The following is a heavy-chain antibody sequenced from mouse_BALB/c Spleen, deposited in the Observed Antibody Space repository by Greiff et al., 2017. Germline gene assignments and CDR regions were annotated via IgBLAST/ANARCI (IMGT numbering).Heavy chain of an antibody. J-gene: IGHJ2*01. D-gene: IGHD1-1*02. Sequence: DVMLVESGGGLVKPGGSLKLSCAASGFTFSDYYMYWVRQTPEKRLEWVATISDGGSYTYYPDSVKGRFTISRDNAKNNLYLQMSSLKSEDTAMYYCARDHGYFDYWGQGTTLTVSS. V-gene: IGHV5-4*02. CDR3: ARDHGYFDY. CDR1: GFTFSDYY. CDR2: ISDGGSYT.